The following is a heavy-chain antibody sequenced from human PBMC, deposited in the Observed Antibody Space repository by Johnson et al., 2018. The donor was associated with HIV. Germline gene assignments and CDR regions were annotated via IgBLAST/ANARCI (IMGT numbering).Heavy chain of an antibody. CDR2: ISSNGGST. CDR3: ARNEYSNYGGRDAFDI. Sequence: VQLVESGGGLVQPGGSLRLSCAVSGYSVTGYNMNWVRQAPGKGLEYVSAISSNGGSTYYSNSVKGRFTISRDTSKNSLYLQMNGLRAEDTTVYYCARNEYSNYGGRDAFDIWGQGTMVTVPS. V-gene: IGHV3-64*01. J-gene: IGHJ3*02. CDR1: GYSVTGYN. D-gene: IGHD4-11*01.